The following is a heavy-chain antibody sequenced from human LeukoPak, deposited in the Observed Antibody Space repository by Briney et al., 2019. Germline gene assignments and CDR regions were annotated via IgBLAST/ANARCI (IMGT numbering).Heavy chain of an antibody. J-gene: IGHJ4*02. CDR2: MNPNSGNT. V-gene: IGHV1-8*01. CDR1: AYTFTSYD. Sequence: ASAKVSSKTSAYTFTSYDIIWVRQDTGQGLEWMGWMNPNSGNTGYAQKFQGRVTMTRNTTISTAYMELSSLRSEATAVYYYARNGGNLYCFDYWGQGTLVTVSS. CDR3: ARNGGNLYCFDY. D-gene: IGHD4-23*01.